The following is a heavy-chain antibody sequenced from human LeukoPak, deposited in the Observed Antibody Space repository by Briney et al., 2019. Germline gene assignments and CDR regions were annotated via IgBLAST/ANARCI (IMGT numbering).Heavy chain of an antibody. J-gene: IGHJ3*02. CDR3: ARNRGHHYDSSGYYRGDAFDI. Sequence: GGSLRLSCAASGFTFSSYWMHWVRQAPGNGLVWVSRINSDGSSTSYADSVKGRFTISRDNAKNTMYLQKHSLRAKDKAVYYCARNRGHHYDSSGYYRGDAFDIWGQGTMVTVSS. CDR2: INSDGSST. CDR1: GFTFSSYW. V-gene: IGHV3-74*01. D-gene: IGHD3-22*01.